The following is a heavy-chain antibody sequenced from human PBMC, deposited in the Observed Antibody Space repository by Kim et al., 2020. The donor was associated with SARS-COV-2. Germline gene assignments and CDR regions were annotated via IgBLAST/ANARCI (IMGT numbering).Heavy chain of an antibody. Sequence: STYYKPSLKIRVTISVDTSKNQFPPKLSSVTTADTAVYYCARGYMYYFDYWGQGTLVTVSS. CDR2: ST. J-gene: IGHJ4*02. D-gene: IGHD5-12*01. V-gene: IGHV4-39*01. CDR3: ARGYMYYFDY.